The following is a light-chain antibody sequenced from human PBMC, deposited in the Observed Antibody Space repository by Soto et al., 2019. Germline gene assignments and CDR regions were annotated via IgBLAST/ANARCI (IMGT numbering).Light chain of an antibody. CDR1: NSNIGSKA. CDR2: TNN. Sequence: QSVLTQPPSTSGTPGQRVTISCSGSNSNIGSKAVSWYQQLPGTAPKLLMYTNNQRPSGVPDRFSGSKSSTSASLAISGLQSEDEADYYCAAWDDSLNGYVFGTGTKVTVL. CDR3: AAWDDSLNGYV. J-gene: IGLJ1*01. V-gene: IGLV1-44*01.